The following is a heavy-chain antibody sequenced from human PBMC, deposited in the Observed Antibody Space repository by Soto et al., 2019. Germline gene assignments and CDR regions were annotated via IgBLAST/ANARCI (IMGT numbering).Heavy chain of an antibody. CDR3: ARGGVLGAHQATWFDP. CDR2: ISSSSSTI. J-gene: IGHJ5*02. Sequence: EVQLVESGGGLVQPGGSLRLSCAASGFTFSSYSMNWVRQAPGKGLEWVSYISSSSSTIYYADSVKGRFTISRDNAKNSLYLQMNSLRDEDTAVYYCARGGVLGAHQATWFDPWGQGTLITVSS. D-gene: IGHD3-10*01. V-gene: IGHV3-48*02. CDR1: GFTFSSYS.